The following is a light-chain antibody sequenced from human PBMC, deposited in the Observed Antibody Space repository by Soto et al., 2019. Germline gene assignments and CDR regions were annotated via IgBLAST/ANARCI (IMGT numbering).Light chain of an antibody. CDR1: QSLVYSNGNTY. J-gene: IGKJ1*01. CDR2: KVS. CDR3: MQGTRWPRT. V-gene: IGKV2-30*01. Sequence: DVVMTQSPLSLPVTLGQPASISCRSSQSLVYSNGNTYLNWFQQRPGQSPRRLIYKVSNRGSGVPERFTGSGSGTDFTLTISRVEAEDVGVYYCMQGTRWPRTVGQETKVEIK.